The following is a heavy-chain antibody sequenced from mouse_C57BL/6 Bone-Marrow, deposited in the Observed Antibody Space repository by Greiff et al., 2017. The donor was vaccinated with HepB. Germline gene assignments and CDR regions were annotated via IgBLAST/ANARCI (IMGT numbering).Heavy chain of an antibody. CDR1: GYTFTSYW. CDR3: ERSGPAGTHWYMDV. Sequence: QVQLQQPGAELVKPGASVKLSCKASGYTFTSYWMHWVKQRPGQGLEWIGMIHPNSGSTNYKEKFKSKATLTVDKSSSTAYMQLSSLTSADSAVYYCERSGPAGTHWYMDVWGKGTTVTVSS. CDR2: IHPNSGST. J-gene: IGHJ1*03. V-gene: IGHV1-64*01. D-gene: IGHD4-1*01.